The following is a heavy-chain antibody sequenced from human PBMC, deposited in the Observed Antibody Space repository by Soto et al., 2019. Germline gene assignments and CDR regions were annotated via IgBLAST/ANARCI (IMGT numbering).Heavy chain of an antibody. J-gene: IGHJ6*02. D-gene: IGHD2-2*01. CDR1: GFSFNTYA. V-gene: IGHV3-30*18. CDR2: ISYDGSNK. Sequence: QVQLVESGGGVVQPGRSLRLSCAASGFSFNTYAMHWVRQAPGKGLEWVAVISYDGSNKYYADSVKGRLTTSRDNSKNTLYLQMNSLRAEDTAVYYCAKGQHCSSTSCYFYYYGMDVWGQGTTVAVSS. CDR3: AKGQHCSSTSCYFYYYGMDV.